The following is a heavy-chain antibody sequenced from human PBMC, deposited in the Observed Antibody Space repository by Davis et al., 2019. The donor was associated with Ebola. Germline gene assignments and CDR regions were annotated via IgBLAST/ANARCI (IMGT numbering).Heavy chain of an antibody. D-gene: IGHD3-10*01. CDR3: TMYGSGSYLAYYYGMDV. V-gene: IGHV3-49*03. J-gene: IGHJ6*02. CDR2: IRSKAYGGTT. CDR1: GFTFGDYA. Sequence: GGSLRLSCTASGFTFGDYAMSWFRQAPGKGLEWVGFIRSKAYGGTTEYAASVKGRFTISRDDSKSIAYLQMNSLKTEDTAVYYCTMYGSGSYLAYYYGMDVWGQGTTVTVSS.